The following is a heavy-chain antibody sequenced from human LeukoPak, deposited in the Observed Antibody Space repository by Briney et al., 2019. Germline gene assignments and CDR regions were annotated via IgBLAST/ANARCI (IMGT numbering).Heavy chain of an antibody. CDR2: INHSGST. D-gene: IGHD3/OR15-3a*01. CDR1: GDSFSRYY. Sequence: SETLSLTRAVYGDSFSRYYWGSIPQPPGKGLEWIGEINHSGSTNYNPSLKSRVTISVDTSKNQFSLKLSSVTAADTAVYYCARGRGTGYRRSQDFDYWGQGTLVTVSS. V-gene: IGHV4-34*01. CDR3: ARGRGTGYRRSQDFDY. J-gene: IGHJ4*02.